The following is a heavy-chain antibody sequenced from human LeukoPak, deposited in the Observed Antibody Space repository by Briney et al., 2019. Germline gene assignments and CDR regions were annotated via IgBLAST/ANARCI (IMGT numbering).Heavy chain of an antibody. CDR1: GGSISSYY. D-gene: IGHD5-24*01. CDR2: IYYSGST. V-gene: IGHV4-59*01. Sequence: ASETLSLTCTVSGGSISSYYWSWIRQPPGKGLEWIGYIYYSGSTNYNPSLKSRVTISVDTSKNQFSLKLSSVTAADTAVYYCATSRDGYNRPLSYWGQGTLVTVSS. CDR3: ATSRDGYNRPLSY. J-gene: IGHJ4*02.